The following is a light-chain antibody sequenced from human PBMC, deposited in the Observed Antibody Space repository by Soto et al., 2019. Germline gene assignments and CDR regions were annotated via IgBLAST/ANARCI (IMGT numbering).Light chain of an antibody. CDR1: SSDVGGYNY. CDR3: SSYAGSKNYV. V-gene: IGLV2-8*01. J-gene: IGLJ1*01. Sequence: SALTQPPSASGSPGQSVTISCTGTSSDVGGYNYVSWYQQYPGKAPKLMIYEVSKRPSGVPDRFSGSKSGNTASLTVSGLQAEDEADYYCSSYAGSKNYVFGTGTKVTVL. CDR2: EVS.